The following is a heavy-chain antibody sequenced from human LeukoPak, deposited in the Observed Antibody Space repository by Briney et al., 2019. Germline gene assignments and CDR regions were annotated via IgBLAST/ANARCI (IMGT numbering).Heavy chain of an antibody. CDR1: GFTFINYS. Sequence: GGSLRLSCTASGFTFINYSMNWVRQAPGKGLEWVSSISTNSAFIYYADSVKGRFTISRDNAKNSLYLQMNSLRAEDTAVYYCARGSSGSSNFDYWGQGTLVTVSS. D-gene: IGHD1-26*01. V-gene: IGHV3-21*01. CDR2: ISTNSAFI. J-gene: IGHJ4*02. CDR3: ARGSSGSSNFDY.